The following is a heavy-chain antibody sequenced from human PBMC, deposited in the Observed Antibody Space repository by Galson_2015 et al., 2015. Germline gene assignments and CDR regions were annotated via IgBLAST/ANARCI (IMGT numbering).Heavy chain of an antibody. V-gene: IGHV3-7*01. J-gene: IGHJ4*02. CDR2: INQDGSQK. CDR3: ARSVIIG. Sequence: SLRLSCAASGFTLSNYWMTWVRQAPGKGLEWVANINQDGSQKYYVDSVKGRFTISRDTAKNSLYLQMSSLRAEDTAVYYCARSVIIGGGLGTLVTVSS. CDR1: GFTLSNYW.